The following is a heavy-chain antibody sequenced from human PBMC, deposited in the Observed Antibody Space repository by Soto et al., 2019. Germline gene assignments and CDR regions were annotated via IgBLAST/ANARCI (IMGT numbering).Heavy chain of an antibody. D-gene: IGHD4-17*01. CDR2: IIPILGIA. Sequence: QVQLVQSGAEVKKPGSSVKVSCKASGGTFSSYTISWVRQAPGQGLEWMGRIIPILGIANYAQKFQGRVTITANKSTSTAYMELDSLRSEDTDVYYCAPDPFGDYVREVGCFDHMGQGTLVTVSS. J-gene: IGHJ5*02. CDR3: APDPFGDYVREVGCFDH. CDR1: GGTFSSYT. V-gene: IGHV1-69*02.